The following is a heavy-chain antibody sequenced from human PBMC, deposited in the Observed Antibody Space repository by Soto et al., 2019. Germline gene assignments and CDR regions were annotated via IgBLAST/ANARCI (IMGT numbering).Heavy chain of an antibody. CDR1: GFLFNDYA. Sequence: DVQLLESGGGLGPPGGSLRLSCAASGFLFNDYAMTWVRQAPGKGLEWVSAISGNGRNEYYADSVKGRFTISRDSSENMMSLQMNGLRAEDTAKYYCVKGMNYYYYYMDVWGKGTTVTVSS. J-gene: IGHJ6*03. CDR3: VKGMNYYYYYMDV. V-gene: IGHV3-23*01. CDR2: ISGNGRNE.